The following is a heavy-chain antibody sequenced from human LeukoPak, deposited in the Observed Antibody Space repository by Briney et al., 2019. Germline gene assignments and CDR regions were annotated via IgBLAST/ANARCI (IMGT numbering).Heavy chain of an antibody. CDR1: GFTFDDYA. V-gene: IGHV3-9*01. J-gene: IGHJ3*02. CDR3: AKGVEMATIDDAFDI. CDR2: ISWNSVSI. D-gene: IGHD5-24*01. Sequence: GGSLILSCAASGFTFDDYAMHWGRQAPGKGLEWVSGISWNSVSIGYAVSVKGRFTISRDNAKNSLYLKMNSLRAEDTALYYCAKGVEMATIDDAFDIWGQGTMVTVSS.